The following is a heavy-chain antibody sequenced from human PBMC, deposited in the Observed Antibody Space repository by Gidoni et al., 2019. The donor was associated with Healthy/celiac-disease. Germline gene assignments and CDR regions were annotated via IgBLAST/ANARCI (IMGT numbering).Heavy chain of an antibody. CDR1: GGSISSSY. J-gene: IGHJ3*02. Sequence: QVHLPASGPGLVKPSETLSLTFTVSGGSISSSYWRWIRQPSGKGREWIGRSYTRGSTNYNLSLKSRVTMSVDTSKNQFSLKLSSVTAAETAVYYCARENTIVLNAFDIWGQGTMVTVSS. CDR3: ARENTIVLNAFDI. D-gene: IGHD3-10*01. V-gene: IGHV4-4*07. CDR2: SYTRGST.